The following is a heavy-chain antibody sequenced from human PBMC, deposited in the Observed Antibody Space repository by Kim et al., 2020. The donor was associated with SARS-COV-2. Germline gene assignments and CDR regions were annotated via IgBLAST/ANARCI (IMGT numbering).Heavy chain of an antibody. CDR1: GASMSSSRYQ. Sequence: SETLSLTCTVSGASMSSSRYQWGWIRQPPGKGLEWIGSIYYSGSTYYNPSLKCRVTIFVDTSKNQFSLKLSSVTAADTAVYYCARVEVGPHGLDVWGQGTTVTVSS. D-gene: IGHD1-26*01. CDR3: ARVEVGPHGLDV. J-gene: IGHJ6*02. CDR2: IYYSGST. V-gene: IGHV4-39*01.